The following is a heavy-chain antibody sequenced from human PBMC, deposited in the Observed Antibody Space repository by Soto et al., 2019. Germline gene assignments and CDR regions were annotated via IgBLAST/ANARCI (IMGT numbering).Heavy chain of an antibody. D-gene: IGHD3-3*01. CDR2: ISAYNGNT. J-gene: IGHJ5*02. CDR1: GYTFTSYG. Sequence: QVQLVQSGAEVKKPGASVKVSCKDSGYTFTSYGISWVRQAPGQGLEWMGWISAYNGNTNYAQKLQGRVTMTTDTSTSTAYMELRSLRADDTAVYYCARERPVLRFLEWLSPRGWFDPWGQGTLVTVSS. V-gene: IGHV1-18*04. CDR3: ARERPVLRFLEWLSPRGWFDP.